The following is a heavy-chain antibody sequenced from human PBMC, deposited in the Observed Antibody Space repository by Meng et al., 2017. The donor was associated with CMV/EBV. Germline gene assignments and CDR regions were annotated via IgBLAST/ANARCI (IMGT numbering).Heavy chain of an antibody. CDR3: ARDAQQLGHDY. CDR1: GGTFSSYA. Sequence: SVKVSCKTSGGTFSSYAISWVRQAPGQGLEWMGGIIPILGIANYAQKFQGRVTITADKSTSTAYMELSSLRSEDTAVYYCARDAQQLGHDYWGQGTLVTVSS. J-gene: IGHJ4*02. CDR2: IIPILGIA. D-gene: IGHD6-13*01. V-gene: IGHV1-69*10.